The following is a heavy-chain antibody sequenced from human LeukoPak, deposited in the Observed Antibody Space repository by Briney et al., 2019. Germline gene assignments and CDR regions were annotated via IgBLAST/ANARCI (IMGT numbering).Heavy chain of an antibody. CDR3: AKSALGIFTGGEY. CDR1: GFAFSSYA. J-gene: IGHJ4*02. D-gene: IGHD3-16*01. V-gene: IGHV3-23*01. CDR2: ISGSGGST. Sequence: GGSLRLSCGASGFAFSSYAMNWVRQAPGKGLEWVSAISGSGGSTYYADSVKGRFTISRDNSKNTLYLQMNSLRAEDTAVYYCAKSALGIFTGGEYWGQGTLVTVSS.